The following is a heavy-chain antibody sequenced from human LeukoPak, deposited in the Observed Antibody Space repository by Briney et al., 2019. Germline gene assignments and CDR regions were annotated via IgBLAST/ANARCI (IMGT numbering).Heavy chain of an antibody. D-gene: IGHD6-13*01. CDR3: ARGVRAAAGAFDY. Sequence: ASVKVSCKASGYTFTSYDINWVRQATGQGLEWMGWMNPNSGNTGYAPKFQGRVTMTRNTSISTAYMELSSLRSEDTAVYYCARGVRAAAGAFDYWGQGTLVTVSS. V-gene: IGHV1-8*01. CDR2: MNPNSGNT. J-gene: IGHJ4*02. CDR1: GYTFTSYD.